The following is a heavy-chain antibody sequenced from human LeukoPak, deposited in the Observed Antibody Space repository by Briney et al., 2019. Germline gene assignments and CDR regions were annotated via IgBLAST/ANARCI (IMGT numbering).Heavy chain of an antibody. J-gene: IGHJ4*02. CDR2: IRGDGSST. CDR3: AVSDYLDY. V-gene: IGHV3-74*01. CDR1: GFTFSSPW. Sequence: GGSLRLSCAASGFTFSSPWMHWVRQAPGKGLVWVSRIRGDGSSTSYADSVQGRFTISRDNAKNTLYLQMNSLRAEDTAVYYCAVSDYLDYWGQGTLVTVSS.